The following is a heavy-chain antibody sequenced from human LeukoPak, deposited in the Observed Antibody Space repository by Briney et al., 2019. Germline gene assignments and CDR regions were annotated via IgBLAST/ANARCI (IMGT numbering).Heavy chain of an antibody. D-gene: IGHD2-15*01. J-gene: IGHJ4*02. CDR2: IYYSGST. CDR3: ASYACSGGSCYSLELD. CDR1: GGSISSSSYY. Sequence: SETLSFTCTVSGGSISSSSYYWGWIRQPPGKGLEWIGSIYYSGSTYYNPSLKSRVTISVDTSKNQFSLKLSSVTAADTAVYYCASYACSGGSCYSLELDWGQGTLVTVSS. V-gene: IGHV4-39*07.